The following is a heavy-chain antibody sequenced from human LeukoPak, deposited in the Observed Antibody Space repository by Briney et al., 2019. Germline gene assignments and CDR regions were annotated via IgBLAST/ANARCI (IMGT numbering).Heavy chain of an antibody. J-gene: IGHJ4*02. Sequence: TSETLSLTCAVYGGSFSGYYWSWIRQPPGKGLEWIGEINHSGSTNYNPSLKSRVTISVDTSKNQFSLKLSSVTAADTAVYYCARRVGVAAPDYWGQGTLVTVSS. CDR1: GGSFSGYY. CDR3: ARRVGVAAPDY. D-gene: IGHD2-15*01. V-gene: IGHV4-34*01. CDR2: INHSGST.